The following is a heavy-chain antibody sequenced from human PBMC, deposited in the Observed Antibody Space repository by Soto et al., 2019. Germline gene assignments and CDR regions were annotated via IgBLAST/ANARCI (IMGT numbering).Heavy chain of an antibody. J-gene: IGHJ4*02. Sequence: QVQLVQSGAEVKKPGASVKVSCKASGYTFTSYAMHWVRQAPGQRLEWMGWINAGNGNTKYSQKFKGRVTITRDTSASTAYMELSSLRSEDTAVYYCARGITIFGVVRTYYFDYWGQGTLVTVSS. CDR2: INAGNGNT. V-gene: IGHV1-3*01. D-gene: IGHD3-3*01. CDR1: GYTFTSYA. CDR3: ARGITIFGVVRTYYFDY.